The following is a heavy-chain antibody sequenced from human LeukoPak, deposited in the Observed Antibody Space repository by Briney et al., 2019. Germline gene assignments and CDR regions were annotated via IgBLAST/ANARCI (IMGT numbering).Heavy chain of an antibody. CDR1: GGTFNSYA. Sequence: SVKVSCKTSGGTFNSYAISWVRQAPGQGLEWMGGIIPIFGTAKYAQNFQGRVTITADESTSTAYMELSSLRSEDTAVYHCARDQGYCSSTSCYQDWFDPWGQGTLVTVSS. J-gene: IGHJ5*02. D-gene: IGHD2-2*01. CDR2: IIPIFGTA. V-gene: IGHV1-69*13. CDR3: ARDQGYCSSTSCYQDWFDP.